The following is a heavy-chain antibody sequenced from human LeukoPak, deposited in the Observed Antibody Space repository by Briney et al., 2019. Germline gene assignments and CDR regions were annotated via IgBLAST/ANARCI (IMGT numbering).Heavy chain of an antibody. CDR1: GDPITSGTYY. CDR3: ARHAGGIAAAGTRPFDY. J-gene: IGHJ4*02. D-gene: IGHD6-13*01. V-gene: IGHV4-39*01. Sequence: SETLSLTCTVSGDPITSGTYYWGWIRQPPGKGLEWIGSIHYSGSTYYNPSLKSRVTISVDTSKNQFPLKLSSVTAADTAVYYCARHAGGIAAAGTRPFDYWGQGTLVTVSS. CDR2: IHYSGST.